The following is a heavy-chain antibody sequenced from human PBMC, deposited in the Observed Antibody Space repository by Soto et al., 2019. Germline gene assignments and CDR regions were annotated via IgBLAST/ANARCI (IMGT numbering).Heavy chain of an antibody. D-gene: IGHD2-15*01. Sequence: QVQLQESGPGLVKPSETLSLTCTVSGGSISSYYWSWIRQPPGKGLEWIGYIYYSGSTNYNPSLKSRVTISVDTSKNQFSRKLSSVTAADTAVYYCARDGGYCSGGSCYSYWGQGTLVTVSS. CDR1: GGSISSYY. CDR2: IYYSGST. CDR3: ARDGGYCSGGSCYSY. V-gene: IGHV4-59*01. J-gene: IGHJ4*02.